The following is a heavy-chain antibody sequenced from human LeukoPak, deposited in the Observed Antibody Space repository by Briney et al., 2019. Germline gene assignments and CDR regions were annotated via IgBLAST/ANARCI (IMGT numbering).Heavy chain of an antibody. V-gene: IGHV4-61*02. CDR3: ARDGRFPPEVLPRYFDS. Sequence: SETLSLTCTVPGGSISSGSYYWSWIRQPAGKGLEWIGRIYTSGSTYYNPSLKSRVTISIDTSKNQFSLKLSSVTAADTAVYYCARDGRFPPEVLPRYFDSWGQGTLVTVSS. CDR2: IYTSGST. J-gene: IGHJ4*02. CDR1: GGSISSGSYY. D-gene: IGHD1-14*01.